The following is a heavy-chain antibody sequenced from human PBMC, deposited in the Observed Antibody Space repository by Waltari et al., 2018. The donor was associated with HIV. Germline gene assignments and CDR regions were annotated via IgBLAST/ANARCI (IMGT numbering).Heavy chain of an antibody. V-gene: IGHV4-38-2*02. J-gene: IGHJ4*02. Sequence: QVQLQESGPGLVKPSETLSLTCTVSGYSISSGYYWGWIRQPPGKGLEWIGSIYHSGSTYYNPSLKSRVTISVDTSKNQFSLKLSSVTAADTAVYYCARPGLITMIAGGCDYWGQGTLVTVSS. D-gene: IGHD3-22*01. CDR3: ARPGLITMIAGGCDY. CDR1: GYSISSGYY. CDR2: IYHSGST.